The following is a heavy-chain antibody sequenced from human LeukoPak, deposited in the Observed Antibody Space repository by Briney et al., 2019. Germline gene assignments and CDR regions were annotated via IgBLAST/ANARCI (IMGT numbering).Heavy chain of an antibody. J-gene: IGHJ4*02. CDR3: ACRPSDIRYYGVFDF. CDR2: FYSGGDT. CDR1: GFTFSGNH. V-gene: IGHV3-53*01. D-gene: IGHD3-10*01. Sequence: PGGSLRLSCAVSGFTFSGNHMSWVRQAPGKGLEWVSVFYSGGDTHYADSVKGRFTISRDNSKNTLYLQMNSPRVEDTAVYYCACRPSDIRYYGVFDFWGQGSLVTVSS.